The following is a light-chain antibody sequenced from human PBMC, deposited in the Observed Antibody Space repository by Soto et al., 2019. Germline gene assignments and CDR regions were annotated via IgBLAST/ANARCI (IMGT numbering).Light chain of an antibody. CDR3: QHLKT. J-gene: IGKJ1*01. V-gene: IGKV1-5*03. CDR1: QSIDKW. Sequence: DIQMTQSPSTLSASVGDRVTITCRASQSIDKWLAWYQQKPGKAPKILIYKASNLETGVPSRFSGSGSGAEFTLTISSLQPDDFATYYCQHLKTFGQGTKVDIK. CDR2: KAS.